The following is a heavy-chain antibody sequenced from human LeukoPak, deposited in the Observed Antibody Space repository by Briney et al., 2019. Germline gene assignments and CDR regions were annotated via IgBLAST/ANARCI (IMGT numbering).Heavy chain of an antibody. CDR1: GGSISSGDYY. J-gene: IGHJ4*02. CDR2: IYYSGST. Sequence: SQTLSLTCTVSGGSISSGDYYWSWIRQPPAKGLEWIGYIYYSGSTYYNPSLKSRVTISVDTSKNQFSLKLSSVTAADTAVYYCARGPYYDYVWGSYRYIVDYWGQGTLVTVSS. D-gene: IGHD3-16*02. V-gene: IGHV4-30-4*01. CDR3: ARGPYYDYVWGSYRYIVDY.